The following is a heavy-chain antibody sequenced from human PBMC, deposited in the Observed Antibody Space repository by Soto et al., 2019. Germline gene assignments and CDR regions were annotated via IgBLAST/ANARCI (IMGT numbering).Heavy chain of an antibody. J-gene: IGHJ4*02. V-gene: IGHV1-46*01. CDR3: AREGNGYNLGPSVDFDY. D-gene: IGHD5-12*01. CDR1: GYTFTSYY. Sequence: QVQLVQSGAEVKKPGASVKVSCKASGYTFTSYYMHWVRQAPGQGIEWMGVINPSGGSTDYAQKFQGRVTMTRDTSTSTVYMDLSSLRSEDRAVFYCAREGNGYNLGPSVDFDYWGQGTLVTVSS. CDR2: INPSGGST.